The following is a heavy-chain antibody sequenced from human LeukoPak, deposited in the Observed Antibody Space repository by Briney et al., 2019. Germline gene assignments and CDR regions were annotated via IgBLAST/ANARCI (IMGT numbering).Heavy chain of an antibody. Sequence: GRSLRLSCAASGFTFSSYGMHWVRQAPGKGLEWVAVIWYDGSNKYYADSVKGRFTISRDNSKNTLYLQTDSLRAEDTAVYYCAIGHYPDASCAGDCYYSYWGQGTLVTVFS. CDR1: GFTFSSYG. D-gene: IGHD2-21*02. V-gene: IGHV3-33*01. CDR2: IWYDGSNK. J-gene: IGHJ4*02. CDR3: AIGHYPDASCAGDCYYSY.